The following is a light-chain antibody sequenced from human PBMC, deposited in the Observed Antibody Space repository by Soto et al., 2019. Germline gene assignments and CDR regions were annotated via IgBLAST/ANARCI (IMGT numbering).Light chain of an antibody. CDR3: SSYTSSSTLV. J-gene: IGLJ1*01. V-gene: IGLV2-14*01. CDR1: SSDVGGYNY. Sequence: SALAQPASVSGSPGQSITISCTGTSSDVGGYNYVSWYQQHPGKAPKLMIYEVSNRPSGVSNRFSGSKSGNTASLTISGLQAEDEADSYCSSYTSSSTLVFGTGNKVPXL. CDR2: EVS.